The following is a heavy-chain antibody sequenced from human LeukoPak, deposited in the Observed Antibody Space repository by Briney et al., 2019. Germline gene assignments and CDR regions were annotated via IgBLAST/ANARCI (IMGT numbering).Heavy chain of an antibody. V-gene: IGHV3-73*01. CDR3: TRQRPQTGTFDY. J-gene: IGHJ4*02. CDR2: VRDRANSYAT. D-gene: IGHD3-9*01. Sequence: PGGSLRLSCAASGFSFSDSPMHWVRQASGKGLEWVGRVRDRANSYATGYAASVEGRFTISRDDSENTAYLQMNSLIIEDTAVYYCTRQRPQTGTFDYWGQGVPVTVSS. CDR1: GFSFSDSP.